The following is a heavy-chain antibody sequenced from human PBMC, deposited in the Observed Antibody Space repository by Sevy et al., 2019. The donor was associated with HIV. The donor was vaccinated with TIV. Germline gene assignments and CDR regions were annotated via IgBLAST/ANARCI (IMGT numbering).Heavy chain of an antibody. CDR2: ISGSGGST. D-gene: IGHD3-22*01. CDR1: GFTFSSYA. V-gene: IGHV3-23*01. J-gene: IGHJ4*02. CDR3: AKDYDYYDSSGYGRY. Sequence: GGPLRLSCAASGFTFSSYAMSWVRQAPGKGLEWVSAISGSGGSTYYADSVKGRFTISRDNSKNTLYLQMNSLRAEDTAVYYCAKDYDYYDSSGYGRYWGQGTLVTVSS.